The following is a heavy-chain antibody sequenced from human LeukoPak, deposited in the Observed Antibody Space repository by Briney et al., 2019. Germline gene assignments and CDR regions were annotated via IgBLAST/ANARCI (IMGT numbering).Heavy chain of an antibody. CDR3: AKDGLAVAGGGPDY. CDR2: ISGSGGST. D-gene: IGHD6-19*01. J-gene: IGHJ4*02. CDR1: GFAFSSYA. V-gene: IGHV3-23*01. Sequence: PGGSLRLSCAASGFAFSSYAMSWVRQAPGQGLEWVSAISGSGGSTYYADSVKGRFTIARDNSKNTLYLQMNSLRAEDTTVYYSAKDGLAVAGGGPDYWGQGTLVTVSS.